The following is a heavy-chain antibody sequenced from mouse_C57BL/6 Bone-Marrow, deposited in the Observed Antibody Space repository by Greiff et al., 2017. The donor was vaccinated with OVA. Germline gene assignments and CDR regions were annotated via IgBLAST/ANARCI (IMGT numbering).Heavy chain of an antibody. CDR2: IDPNSGGT. Sequence: VQLQQPGAELVKPGASVKLSCKASGYTFTSYWMHWVKQRPGRGLEWIGRIDPNSGGTKYNEKFKSKATLTVDKPSSTAYMQLSSLTSEDSAVYYCARPLYYYGSSYDWYFDVWGTGTTVTVSS. D-gene: IGHD1-1*01. J-gene: IGHJ1*03. CDR1: GYTFTSYW. CDR3: ARPLYYYGSSYDWYFDV. V-gene: IGHV1-72*01.